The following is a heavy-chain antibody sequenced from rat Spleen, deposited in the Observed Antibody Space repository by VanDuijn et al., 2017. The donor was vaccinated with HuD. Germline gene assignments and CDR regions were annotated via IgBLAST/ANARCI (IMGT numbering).Heavy chain of an antibody. D-gene: IGHD1-4*01. Sequence: EVQLVESGGGLVQPGRSLKLSCVASGFTFNKYWMTWIRQAPTKGLEWVASISPSGGITNHRDSVKGRFTISRDNAKSTLYLQMDSLRTEDTATYYCATPTPGIPFAYWGQGTLVTVSS. CDR3: ATPTPGIPFAY. V-gene: IGHV5-19*01. CDR2: ISPSGGIT. CDR1: GFTFNKYW. J-gene: IGHJ3*01.